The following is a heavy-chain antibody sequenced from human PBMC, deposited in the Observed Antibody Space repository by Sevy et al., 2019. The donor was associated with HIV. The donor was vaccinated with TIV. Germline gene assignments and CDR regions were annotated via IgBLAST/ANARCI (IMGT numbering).Heavy chain of an antibody. V-gene: IGHV3-48*03. CDR2: ISNSGSAK. CDR1: GFPFGSYE. D-gene: IGHD4-17*01. CDR3: ARDLPPFATTVAHFDY. J-gene: IGHJ4*02. Sequence: GGSLRLSCTASGFPFGSYEMNWVRQAPGKGLEWVSYISNSGSAKYYSDSVRGRFTISRDNAKNSLYLQMNSLRAEDTAVYYCARDLPPFATTVAHFDYWGRGTLVTVSS.